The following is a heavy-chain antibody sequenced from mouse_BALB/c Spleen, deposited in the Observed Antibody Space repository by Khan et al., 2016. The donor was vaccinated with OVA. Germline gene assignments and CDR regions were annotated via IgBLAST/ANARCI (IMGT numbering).Heavy chain of an antibody. V-gene: IGHV1S56*01. CDR3: ASEGLRGVAIDY. CDR2: IYPGDGST. J-gene: IGHJ4*01. CDR1: GYTFTSYD. D-gene: IGHD2-2*01. Sequence: QVQLQQPGPELVKPGALVKISCKASGYTFTSYDINWVRQRPGQGLEWIGWIYPGDGSTEYNEKFKGKATLPADKSSSTAYMQLSSLPSETSAVYLCASEGLRGVAIDYWSQGTSVAVSS.